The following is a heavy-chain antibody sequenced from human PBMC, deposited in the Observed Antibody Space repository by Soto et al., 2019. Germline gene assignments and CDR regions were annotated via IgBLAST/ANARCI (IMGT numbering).Heavy chain of an antibody. CDR3: ARLGVAPYCGGDCYSPYYYYGMDV. D-gene: IGHD2-21*02. CDR1: GFTFSSYS. V-gene: IGHV3-21*01. Sequence: GGSLRLSCAASGFTFSSYSMNWVRQAPGKGLEWVSSISSSSSYIYYADSVKGRFTISRDNAKNSLYLQMNSRRAEDTAVYYCARLGVAPYCGGDCYSPYYYYGMDVWGQGTTVTVSS. CDR2: ISSSSSYI. J-gene: IGHJ6*02.